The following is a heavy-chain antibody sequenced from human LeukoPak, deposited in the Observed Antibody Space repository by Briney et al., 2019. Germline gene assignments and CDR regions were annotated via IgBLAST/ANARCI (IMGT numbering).Heavy chain of an antibody. Sequence: PGGSLRLSCAAFGFTFSTYSMNWVRQAPGKGLEWVSSISSSSSYIYYADSVKGRFTISRDNAKTSLYLRMNSLRAEDTAVYYCASDSSDYYLGYFDYWGQGTLVTVSP. CDR2: ISSSSSYI. CDR1: GFTFSTYS. V-gene: IGHV3-21*01. D-gene: IGHD3-22*01. CDR3: ASDSSDYYLGYFDY. J-gene: IGHJ4*02.